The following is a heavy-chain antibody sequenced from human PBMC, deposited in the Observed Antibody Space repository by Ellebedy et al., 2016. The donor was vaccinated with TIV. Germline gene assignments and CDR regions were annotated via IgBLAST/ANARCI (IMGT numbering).Heavy chain of an antibody. Sequence: PGGSLRLSCKGSGYSFATYWIGWVRQMHGKCLEWMGIIYPGDSDTRYSPSFQGQVTISVDKSIDTAFLQWSSLKASDTAIYYCVRPPYPPEGFDVWGQGTKVTVSP. CDR2: IYPGDSDT. J-gene: IGHJ3*01. V-gene: IGHV5-51*01. CDR3: VRPPYPPEGFDV. CDR1: GYSFATYW.